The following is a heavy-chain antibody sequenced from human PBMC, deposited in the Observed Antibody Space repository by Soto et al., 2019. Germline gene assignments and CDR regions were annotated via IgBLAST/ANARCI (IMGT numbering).Heavy chain of an antibody. J-gene: IGHJ4*02. CDR2: AHHSGRT. CDR3: ASSLDRRFLVY. V-gene: IGHV4-4*02. Sequence: SETLSLTCTVSGDSMSSSNWWNWVRQPPGKGLEWIGEAHHSGRTNYNPSLKSRVTISVDRSQNHFSLQLTSVTAADTAVYYCASSLDRRFLVYWCQGTLGTVFS. D-gene: IGHD3-3*01. CDR1: GDSMSSSNW.